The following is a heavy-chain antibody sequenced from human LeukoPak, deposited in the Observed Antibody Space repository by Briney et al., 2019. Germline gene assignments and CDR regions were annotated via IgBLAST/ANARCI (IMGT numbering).Heavy chain of an antibody. D-gene: IGHD1-1*01. J-gene: IGHJ4*02. V-gene: IGHV3-74*01. CDR3: ARDEYTRLDY. CDR1: GFTFSSYW. CDR2: IKSDGRST. Sequence: GGSLRLSCAASGFTFSSYWMHWVRQAPGKGLVWVSRIKSDGRSTSYADSVKVRFTITRDNAKNTLYLQMNSLRAEDAAVYYCARDEYTRLDYWGQGTLVTVSS.